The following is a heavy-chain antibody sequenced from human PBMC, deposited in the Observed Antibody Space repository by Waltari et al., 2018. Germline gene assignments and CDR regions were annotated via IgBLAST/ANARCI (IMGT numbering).Heavy chain of an antibody. Sequence: EVQLVESGGGLVQPGGSLRLSCSASGFTFRYYWMIWVCQAPGKGVKMGAYKKANGRRKSYLDYVKVRLPIAVDNQPYQQMNSLRAEDTAVYDCARARGGGYYDSSGYSGDGFDIWGQGTMVTVSS. CDR3: ARARGGGYYDSSGYSGDGFDI. CDR1: GFTFRYYW. D-gene: IGHD3-22*01. V-gene: IGHV3-7*01. J-gene: IGHJ3*02. CDR2: KKANGRRK.